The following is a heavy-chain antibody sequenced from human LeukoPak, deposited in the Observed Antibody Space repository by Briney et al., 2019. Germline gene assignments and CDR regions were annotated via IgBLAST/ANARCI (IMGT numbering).Heavy chain of an antibody. CDR1: GFTFGDYA. V-gene: IGHV3-49*04. CDR3: TRTAFYYDILTGYSAGAAFDI. CDR2: ISSNAYGGTT. Sequence: GGSLRLSCTASGFTFGDYAMSWVRQAPGKGLEWVGFISSNAYGGTTEYAASVKGRFTISRDDSKSIAYLQMNSLKAEDTAVYYCTRTAFYYDILTGYSAGAAFDIWGQGTMVTVSS. J-gene: IGHJ3*02. D-gene: IGHD3-9*01.